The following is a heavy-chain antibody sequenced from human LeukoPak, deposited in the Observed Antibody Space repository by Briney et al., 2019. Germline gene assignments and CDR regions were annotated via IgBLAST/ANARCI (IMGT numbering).Heavy chain of an antibody. Sequence: GGSLRLSCAASGFTFGTYEMNWVRQAPGRGLEWVSYISSSGSATYYADSVKGRFTVFRDNTKNSLYLQMNSLTAEDTAVYYCARKISGSYCENIDYWGQGALVTVSS. CDR1: GFTFGTYE. J-gene: IGHJ4*02. D-gene: IGHD1-26*01. CDR2: ISSSGSAT. V-gene: IGHV3-48*03. CDR3: ARKISGSYCENIDY.